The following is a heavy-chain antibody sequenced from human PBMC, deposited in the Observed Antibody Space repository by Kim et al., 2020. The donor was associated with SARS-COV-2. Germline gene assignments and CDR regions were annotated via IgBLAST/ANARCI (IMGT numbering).Heavy chain of an antibody. CDR2: IYYSGST. CDR3: ARLGNWAETGYSYYYY. D-gene: IGHD3-9*01. V-gene: IGHV4-39*01. Sequence: SETLSLTCTVSGGSISSSSYYWGWIRQPPGKGLEWIGSIYYSGSTYYNPSLKSRVTISVDTSKNQFSLKLSSVTAADTAVYYCARLGNWAETGYSYYYY. J-gene: IGHJ6*01. CDR1: GGSISSSSYY.